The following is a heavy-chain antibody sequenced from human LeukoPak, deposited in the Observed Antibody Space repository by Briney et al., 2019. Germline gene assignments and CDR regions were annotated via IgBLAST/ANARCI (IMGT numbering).Heavy chain of an antibody. V-gene: IGHV1-18*01. CDR2: ISAYNGNT. CDR3: ARDHYQLELFYY. J-gene: IGHJ4*02. CDR1: GYTFTSYG. D-gene: IGHD1-7*01. Sequence: ASVKVSCKASGYTFTSYGISWVRQAAGQGLEWMGWISAYNGNTNYAQKLQGRVTMTTDTSTSTAYMELRSLRSDDTAVYYCARDHYQLELFYYWGQGTLVTVSS.